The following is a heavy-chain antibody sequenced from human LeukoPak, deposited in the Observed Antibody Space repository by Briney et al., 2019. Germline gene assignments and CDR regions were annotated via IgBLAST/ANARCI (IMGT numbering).Heavy chain of an antibody. D-gene: IGHD6-13*01. CDR1: GFTFSSYE. V-gene: IGHV3-48*03. J-gene: IGHJ4*02. CDR2: ISSSGSTI. CDR3: ARDRATGIAAEFDY. Sequence: GGSLRLSCAASGFTFSSYEMNWVRQAPGKGLEWVSYISSSGSTIYYADSVKGRFTISRDNSKNTLYLQMNSLRAEDTAVYYCARDRATGIAAEFDYWGQGTLVTVSS.